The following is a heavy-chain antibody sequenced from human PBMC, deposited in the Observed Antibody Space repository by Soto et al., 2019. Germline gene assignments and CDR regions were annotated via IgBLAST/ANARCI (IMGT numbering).Heavy chain of an antibody. V-gene: IGHV4-4*02. J-gene: IGHJ4*02. CDR2: SHQSGNT. Sequence: QVQLQESGPGLVKPSGTLSLTCAVSGVSISSHDWWTWVRQPPGKGLEWIGESHQSGNTNYNSSLGSRVTISVDKSKNQFSLKLTSVTVADTAVYYCATRESSRCYWGQGTLVTVSS. D-gene: IGHD6-13*01. CDR3: ATRESSRCY. CDR1: GVSISSHDW.